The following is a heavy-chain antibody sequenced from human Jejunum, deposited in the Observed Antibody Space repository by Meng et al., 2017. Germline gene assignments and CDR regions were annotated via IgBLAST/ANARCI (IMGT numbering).Heavy chain of an antibody. Sequence: QVQLQQSGARLSKPSETLSLTCAVYGGSFSGHYWTWIRQPPGKGLEWIGEINDSGSTHYNPALGSRVTISVDTSKSQFSLKLISVTAADTGVYYCVDSKWSANYWGQGTLVTVSS. D-gene: IGHD3-3*01. CDR1: GGSFSGHY. J-gene: IGHJ4*02. CDR2: INDSGST. V-gene: IGHV4-34*01. CDR3: VDSKWSANY.